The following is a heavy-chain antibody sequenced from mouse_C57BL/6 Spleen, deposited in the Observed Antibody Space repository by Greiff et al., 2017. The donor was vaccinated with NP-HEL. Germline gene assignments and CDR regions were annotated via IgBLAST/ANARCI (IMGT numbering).Heavy chain of an antibody. CDR3: ASSGRYYFDY. D-gene: IGHD3-2*02. V-gene: IGHV1-59*01. J-gene: IGHJ2*01. Sequence: QVQLQQPGAELVKPGASVKMSCKASGYTFTSYWMHWVKQRPGQGLEWIGVIDPSDSYTNYNQKFKGKATLTVDTSSSTAYMQLSSLTSEDSAVYYCASSGRYYFDYWGQGTTLTVSS. CDR1: GYTFTSYW. CDR2: IDPSDSYT.